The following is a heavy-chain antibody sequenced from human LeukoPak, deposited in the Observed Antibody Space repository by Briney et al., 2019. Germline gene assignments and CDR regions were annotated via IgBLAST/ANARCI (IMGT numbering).Heavy chain of an antibody. Sequence: PGGSLRLSCAASGFTFSSYAMHWVRQAPGKGLEWVAVISYDGSNKYYADSVKGRFTISRDNSKNTLYLQMNSLRAEDTAVYYCARDAPGGDGCNSHRYYYYYYGMDVWGQGTTVTVSS. CDR2: ISYDGSNK. CDR1: GFTFSSYA. V-gene: IGHV3-30-3*01. D-gene: IGHD5-24*01. J-gene: IGHJ6*02. CDR3: ARDAPGGDGCNSHRYYYYYYGMDV.